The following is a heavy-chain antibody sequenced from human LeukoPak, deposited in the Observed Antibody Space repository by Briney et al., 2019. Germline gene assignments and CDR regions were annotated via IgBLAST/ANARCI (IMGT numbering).Heavy chain of an antibody. CDR1: GFTFSSYS. CDR3: ARREELTIGYHYYMDV. V-gene: IGHV3-21*06. Sequence: PGGSLRLSCVASGFTFSSYSMNWVRQAPGKGLEWVSIISSASNYMYYADSVKGRFTISRDNAKNSLYLQMNSLRTEDTAVYYCARREELTIGYHYYMDVWGEGTTVTVSS. D-gene: IGHD3-10*01. J-gene: IGHJ6*03. CDR2: ISSASNYM.